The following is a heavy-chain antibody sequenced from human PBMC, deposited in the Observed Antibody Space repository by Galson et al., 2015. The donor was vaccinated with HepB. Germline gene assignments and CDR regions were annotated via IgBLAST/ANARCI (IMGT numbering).Heavy chain of an antibody. CDR1: GFTVSSNY. Sequence: SLRLSCAASGFTVSSNYMSWVRQAPGKGLEWVSVIYSGGSTYYADSVKGRFTISRDNPKNTLYLQMNSLRAEDTAVYYCARHDWVGATDYFDYWGQGTLVTVSS. CDR3: ARHDWVGATDYFDY. J-gene: IGHJ4*02. V-gene: IGHV3-53*01. CDR2: IYSGGST. D-gene: IGHD1-26*01.